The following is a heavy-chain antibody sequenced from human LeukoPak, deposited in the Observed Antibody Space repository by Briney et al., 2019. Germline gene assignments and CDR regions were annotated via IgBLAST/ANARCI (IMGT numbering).Heavy chain of an antibody. J-gene: IGHJ4*02. V-gene: IGHV4-61*09. CDR2: IYATGTT. CDR3: AKVAKYYYGPETYFFFEH. Sequence: SETLSLTCTVSGGSISSGSYYWSWIRQPAGKGLEWIGHIYATGTTNYNPSLNSRVTMSIDTSKNQFSLNLRSVTAADTAVYYCAKVAKYYYGPETYFFFEHWGQGTLVTVSS. D-gene: IGHD3-10*01. CDR1: GGSISSGSYY.